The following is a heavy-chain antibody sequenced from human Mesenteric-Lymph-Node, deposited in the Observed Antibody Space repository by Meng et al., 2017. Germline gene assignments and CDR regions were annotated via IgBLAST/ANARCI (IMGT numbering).Heavy chain of an antibody. CDR1: GYSFTSYW. CDR3: ARLAGVVVAANFDY. J-gene: IGHJ4*02. CDR2: IYPGDSDT. V-gene: IGHV5-51*01. D-gene: IGHD2-15*01. Sequence: GGSLRLSCKGSGYSFTSYWIGWVRQMPGKGLEWMGIIYPGDSDTRYSPSFQGQVTISADKSISTAYLQWSSLKASDTAMYYCARLAGVVVAANFDYWGQGTLVTVSS.